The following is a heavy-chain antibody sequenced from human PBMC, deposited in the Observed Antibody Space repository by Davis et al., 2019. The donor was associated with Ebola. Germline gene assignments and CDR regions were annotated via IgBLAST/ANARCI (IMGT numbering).Heavy chain of an antibody. Sequence: PGGSLRLSCAASGFTFSSYGMHWVRQAPGKGLEWVAVISYDGSNKYYADSVKGRFTISRDNSKNTLYLQMNSLRAEDTAVYYCAKDRNYGSYRYVFDIDYWGQGTLVTVSS. CDR3: AKDRNYGSYRYVFDIDY. V-gene: IGHV3-30*18. CDR1: GFTFSSYG. D-gene: IGHD3-16*02. CDR2: ISYDGSNK. J-gene: IGHJ4*02.